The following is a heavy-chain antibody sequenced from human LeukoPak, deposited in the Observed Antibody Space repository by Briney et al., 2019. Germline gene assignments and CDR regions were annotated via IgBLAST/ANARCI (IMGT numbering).Heavy chain of an antibody. CDR3: ARDFWVRLLAPAPKDL. V-gene: IGHV1-18*01. CDR1: GYPFTNNG. Sequence: ASVAVSRKASGYPFTNNGSSWVRKARRQGREWMGWMSTYTGNRKYAQRFQGRVIMTTESPKSTAYMELRRLRSDDTAVFYWARDFWVRLLAPAPKDLWGQGTLVTVSS. D-gene: IGHD2-2*01. CDR2: MSTYTGNR. J-gene: IGHJ5*02.